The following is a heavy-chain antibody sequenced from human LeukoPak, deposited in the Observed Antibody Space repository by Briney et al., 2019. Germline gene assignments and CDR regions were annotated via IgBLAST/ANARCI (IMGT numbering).Heavy chain of an antibody. V-gene: IGHV4-34*01. Sequence: PSETLSLTCAVYGGSFSGYYWSWIRQPPGKGLEWIGEINHSGSTNYNPSLKSRVTISVDTSKNQFSLKLSSVTAADTAVYYCARLWFPDAFDIWGQGTMVTVSS. CDR1: GGSFSGYY. CDR2: INHSGST. J-gene: IGHJ3*02. D-gene: IGHD2-21*01. CDR3: ARLWFPDAFDI.